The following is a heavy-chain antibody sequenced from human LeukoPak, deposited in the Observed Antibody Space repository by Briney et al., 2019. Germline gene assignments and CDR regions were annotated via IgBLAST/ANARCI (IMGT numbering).Heavy chain of an antibody. J-gene: IGHJ4*02. CDR3: STETAGNY. Sequence: ASVKVSFKAFGHTLRDLSIHWVRQAPGKGLEWMGGYDPEDDERIYSEKFLGRVTLTEDTSTDTAYMELTSLRSDYTAVYYCSTETAGNYWGQGTLVTVSS. V-gene: IGHV1-24*01. CDR2: YDPEDDER. CDR1: GHTLRDLS. D-gene: IGHD3-10*01.